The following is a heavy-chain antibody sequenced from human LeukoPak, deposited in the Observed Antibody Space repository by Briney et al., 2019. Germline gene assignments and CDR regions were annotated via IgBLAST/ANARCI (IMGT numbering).Heavy chain of an antibody. D-gene: IGHD5-24*01. CDR2: VSSHGNDG. CDR3: TRDAYNFNDFDY. Sequence: GGSLRLSCAVSEFTFSNYAMHCVRQPPGKGLEWVSVVSSHGNDGYYADSVRGRFTISRDNSKNTLYLQIDSLRLEDTAIYYCTRDAYNFNDFDYWGQGTLVTVSS. V-gene: IGHV3-30*17. CDR1: EFTFSNYA. J-gene: IGHJ4*02.